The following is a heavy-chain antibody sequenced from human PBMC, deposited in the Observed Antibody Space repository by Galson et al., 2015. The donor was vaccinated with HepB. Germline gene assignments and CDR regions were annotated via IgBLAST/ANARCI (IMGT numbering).Heavy chain of an antibody. CDR1: GFIFGNYA. V-gene: IGHV3-33*01. Sequence: SLRLSCAASGFIFGNYAMHWVRQAPGKGLDWVSVIWYDATNKYYADSVKGRFTISRDNATSILYLQLNRLRAEDTAVYYCAREPIYSTYETNLDFWGQGTLVTVSS. CDR2: IWYDATNK. J-gene: IGHJ4*02. D-gene: IGHD4-11*01. CDR3: AREPIYSTYETNLDF.